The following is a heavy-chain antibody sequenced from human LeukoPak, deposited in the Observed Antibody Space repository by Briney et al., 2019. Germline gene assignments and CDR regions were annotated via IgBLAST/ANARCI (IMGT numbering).Heavy chain of an antibody. CDR1: GYSISSGYY. V-gene: IGHV4-38-2*02. Sequence: SETLSLTCTVSGYSISSGYYWGWIRQPPGKGLEWIGSIYHSGSTYYNPSLKSRVTISVDTSKNQFSLKLSSVTAADTAVYYCARAHWIVLMVPPGPYDAFDIWGQGTMVTVSS. CDR2: IYHSGST. CDR3: ARAHWIVLMVPPGPYDAFDI. J-gene: IGHJ3*02. D-gene: IGHD2-8*01.